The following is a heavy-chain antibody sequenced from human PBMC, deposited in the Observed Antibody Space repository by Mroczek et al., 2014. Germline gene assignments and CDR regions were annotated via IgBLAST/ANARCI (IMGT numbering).Heavy chain of an antibody. Sequence: VQLVETGPGLVKPSETLSLTCTVSGGSISSSSYYWGWIRQPPGKGLEWIGSIYYSGSTYYNPSLKSRVTISVDTSKSQFSLELTSVTAADTAVYYCARPGGVTVAGRNNWFDPWGQGTLVTVSS. V-gene: IGHV4-39*01. J-gene: IGHJ5*02. CDR2: IYYSGST. CDR1: GGSISSSSYY. CDR3: ARPGGVTVAGRNNWFDP. D-gene: IGHD6-19*01.